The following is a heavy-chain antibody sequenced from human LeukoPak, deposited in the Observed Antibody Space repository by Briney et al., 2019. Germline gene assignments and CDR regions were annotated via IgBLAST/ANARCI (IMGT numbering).Heavy chain of an antibody. CDR2: INHSGST. CDR3: ARGRGIVATISRYYYYYYMDV. J-gene: IGHJ6*03. D-gene: IGHD5-12*01. CDR1: GGSFSGYY. Sequence: SETLSLTCAVYGGSFSGYYWSWIRQPPGKGLEWIGEINHSGSTNYSPSLKSRVTISVDTSKNQFSLKLSSVTAADTAVYYCARGRGIVATISRYYYYYYMDVWGKGTTVTVPS. V-gene: IGHV4-34*01.